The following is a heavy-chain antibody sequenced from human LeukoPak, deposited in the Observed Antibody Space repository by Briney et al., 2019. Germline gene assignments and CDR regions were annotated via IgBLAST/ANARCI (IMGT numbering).Heavy chain of an antibody. CDR3: AKFSKYYYDSSGYYDY. V-gene: IGHV3-21*01. D-gene: IGHD3-22*01. Sequence: GGSLGLSCTASGFTFSSFTMNWVRQAPGKGLEWVSSISSSSSYIYYADSVKGRFTISRDNAENSLYLQMNSLRAEDTAVYYCAKFSKYYYDSSGYYDYWGLGTLVTVSS. J-gene: IGHJ4*02. CDR2: ISSSSSYI. CDR1: GFTFSSFT.